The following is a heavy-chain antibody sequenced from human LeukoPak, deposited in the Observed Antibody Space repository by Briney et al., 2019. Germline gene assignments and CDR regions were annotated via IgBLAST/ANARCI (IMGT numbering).Heavy chain of an antibody. CDR3: AKDSGYDFNYFDY. CDR2: ISWDGDNT. V-gene: IGHV3-43*01. J-gene: IGHJ4*02. Sequence: GGSLRLSCAASGFTFDDYTMHWVRQAPGKGLEWVSLISWDGDNTYYADSVKGRFTISRDNRKNSLFLQMNSLRTEDTALYYCAKDSGYDFNYFDYWGQGTLVTVSS. CDR1: GFTFDDYT. D-gene: IGHD5-12*01.